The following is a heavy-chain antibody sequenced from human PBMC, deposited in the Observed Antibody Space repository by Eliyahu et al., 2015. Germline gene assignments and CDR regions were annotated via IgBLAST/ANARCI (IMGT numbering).Heavy chain of an antibody. J-gene: IGHJ4*02. Sequence: QVLLVQSGAEVKKPGXXVKXSCMASVXTPSNFAISWGRQAPGQGLEWMGTIIPILGIANHAQNFQGRVSITADKSTSTAYMELSSLGSEDTAVYYCARDGGAIGFFDFWGQGTLVTVSS. V-gene: IGHV1-69*04. CDR1: VXTPSNFA. D-gene: IGHD3-10*01. CDR2: IIPILGIA. CDR3: ARDGGAIGFFDF.